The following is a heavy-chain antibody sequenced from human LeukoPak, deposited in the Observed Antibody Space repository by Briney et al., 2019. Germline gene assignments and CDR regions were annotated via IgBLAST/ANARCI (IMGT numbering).Heavy chain of an antibody. CDR1: GFTFSSYW. V-gene: IGHV3-7*01. J-gene: IGHJ3*02. D-gene: IGHD3-22*01. Sequence: GGSLRLSCAASGFTFSSYWMSWVRQAPGKGLEWVANIKQDGSEKYYVDSVKGRFTISRDNAKNSLYLQMNSLRAEDTAVYYCARGASSYYYDSSGYYQRATFAFDIWGQGTMVTVSS. CDR3: ARGASSYYYDSSGYYQRATFAFDI. CDR2: IKQDGSEK.